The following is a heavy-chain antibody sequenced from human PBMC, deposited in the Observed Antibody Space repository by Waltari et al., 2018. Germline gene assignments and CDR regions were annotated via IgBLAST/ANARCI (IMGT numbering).Heavy chain of an antibody. V-gene: IGHV3-74*01. D-gene: IGHD3-9*01. Sequence: EVQLEESGGGLVQPGGSVRVSCVVSGFSIRSQWMHWVRQAPGKGLVWVARIDSNGAINYADFVKGRFIISRDSAKNTLYLQINRLSAEDMAVYYCARELGWTGFFDSWGRGTLVTVSS. CDR1: GFSIRSQW. CDR3: ARELGWTGFFDS. CDR2: IDSNGAI. J-gene: IGHJ4*02.